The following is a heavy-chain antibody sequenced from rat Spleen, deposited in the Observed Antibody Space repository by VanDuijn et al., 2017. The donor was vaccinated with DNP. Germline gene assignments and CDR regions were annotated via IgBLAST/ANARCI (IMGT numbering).Heavy chain of an antibody. J-gene: IGHJ4*01. CDR3: ATRGTTVAGAMDA. CDR2: IATSGGST. Sequence: EVQLVESGGDLVQPGRSLKLSCVASGFTFNNYWMTWIRQVPGKGLEWVASIATSGGSTYYPGSVKGRFTISRDNAKNTLYLQMDSLRSEDTATYYCATRGTTVAGAMDAWGQGTSVTVSS. CDR1: GFTFNNYW. V-gene: IGHV5-31*01. D-gene: IGHD1-3*01.